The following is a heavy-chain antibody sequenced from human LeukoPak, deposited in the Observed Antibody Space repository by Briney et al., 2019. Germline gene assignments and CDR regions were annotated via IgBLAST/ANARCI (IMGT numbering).Heavy chain of an antibody. Sequence: SETLSLTCTVSGGSIRSGGHYWTWIRQAPGKGLEWIGYSYYSGSTDYNSSLKSRVTISVDTSKNQFSLKLSSVTAADTAAYYCASARSGAVAAAVLDYWGQGTLVIVSS. CDR2: SYYSGST. J-gene: IGHJ4*02. CDR1: GGSIRSGGHY. D-gene: IGHD6-19*01. CDR3: ASARSGAVAAAVLDY. V-gene: IGHV4-31*03.